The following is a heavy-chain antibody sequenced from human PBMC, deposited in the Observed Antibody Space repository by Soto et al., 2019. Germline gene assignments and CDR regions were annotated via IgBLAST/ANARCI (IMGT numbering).Heavy chain of an antibody. V-gene: IGHV3-23*01. CDR1: GFTFSSYA. Sequence: EVQLLESGGGLVQPGGSLRLSCAASGFTFSSYAMSWVRQAPGKGLEWVSAISGSGGSTYYADSVKGRFTISRDNSKNTLYLQMNSMRAEDTAVYYWAKELGQLPSMDVWGQGTTGTVSS. D-gene: IGHD6-6*01. J-gene: IGHJ6*02. CDR3: AKELGQLPSMDV. CDR2: ISGSGGST.